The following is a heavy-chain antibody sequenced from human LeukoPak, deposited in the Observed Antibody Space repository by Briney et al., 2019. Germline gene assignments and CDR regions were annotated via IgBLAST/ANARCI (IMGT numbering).Heavy chain of an antibody. CDR1: GDSISSGDYY. CDR2: ISSSGST. CDR3: ALSGSQNYYYYYYMDV. Sequence: PSETLSLTCTVSGDSISSGDYYWSWIRQPAGKGLEWIGRISSSGSTNYNPSLKSRVTISVDTSKNQFSLKLSSVTAADTAVYYCALSGSQNYYYYYYMDVWGKGTTVTISS. J-gene: IGHJ6*03. V-gene: IGHV4-61*02. D-gene: IGHD3-10*01.